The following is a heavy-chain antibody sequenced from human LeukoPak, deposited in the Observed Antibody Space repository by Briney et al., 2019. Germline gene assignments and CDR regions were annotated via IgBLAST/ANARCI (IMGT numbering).Heavy chain of an antibody. V-gene: IGHV3-7*01. D-gene: IGHD2-8*01. J-gene: IGHJ5*02. CDR2: IKQDGSEK. Sequence: GGSLRLSCAASGFTFSSYWMSWVRQAPGKGLEWVANIKQDGSEKYYVDSVKGRFTISRDNAKNSLYLQMNSLRAEDTAVYYCARGGYCTNGVCYGWFDPWGQETLVTVSS. CDR1: GFTFSSYW. CDR3: ARGGYCTNGVCYGWFDP.